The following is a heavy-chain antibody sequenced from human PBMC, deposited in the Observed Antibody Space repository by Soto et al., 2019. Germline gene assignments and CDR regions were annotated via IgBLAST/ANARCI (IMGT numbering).Heavy chain of an antibody. CDR1: GFSLSNARMG. V-gene: IGHV2-26*01. D-gene: IGHD2-15*01. Sequence: QVTLKESGPVLVKPTETLTLTCTVSGFSLSNARMGVSWIRQPPGKALEWLAHIFSNDEKSYSTPLKSRLTISKDTSKRQVVLTMTNMDPVDTATYYCARTVVVVAGEGIANYDYWGQGTLVTVSS. CDR2: IFSNDEK. J-gene: IGHJ4*02. CDR3: ARTVVVVAGEGIANYDY.